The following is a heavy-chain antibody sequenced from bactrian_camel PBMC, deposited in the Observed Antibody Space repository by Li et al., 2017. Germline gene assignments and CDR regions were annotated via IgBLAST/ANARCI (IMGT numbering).Heavy chain of an antibody. CDR3: AAISGVAEVDRLCHMPQE. CDR2: IGNDGTS. J-gene: IGHJ4*01. Sequence: QLVESGGGSAQAGGSLRLSCTPTGGRLPRQDVVWFRQTPESECEWISIIGNDGTSSYRTRVMGRFITPRDKPNNMVYLQMNNLKPEDTAVFYCAAISGVAEVDRLCHMPQEWGQGTQVTVS. D-gene: IGHD3*01. V-gene: IGHV3S53*01. CDR1: GGRLPRQD.